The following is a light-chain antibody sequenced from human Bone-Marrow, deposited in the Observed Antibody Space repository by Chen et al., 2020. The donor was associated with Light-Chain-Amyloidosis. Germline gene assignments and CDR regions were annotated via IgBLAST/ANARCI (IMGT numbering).Light chain of an antibody. CDR2: RDT. Sequence: SYELTQPPSVSVSPGQTARITCSGDDLPTKYAYWYQQKPGQAPVLVIHRDTERPSGISERFYGSSSGTTATLTISGVQAEDEADYQWQSADSSGTYEVIVGGGTKLTVL. CDR3: QSADSSGTYEVI. V-gene: IGLV3-25*03. J-gene: IGLJ2*01. CDR1: DLPTKY.